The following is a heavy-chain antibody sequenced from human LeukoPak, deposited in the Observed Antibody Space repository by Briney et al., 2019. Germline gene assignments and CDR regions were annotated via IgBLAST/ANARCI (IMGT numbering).Heavy chain of an antibody. CDR3: ARGETILNWFDP. Sequence: SVKVSCKASGGTFSSEAFIWVRQAPGQGLEWMGGIIPIFGRADYAQKFQDIVTITTDQSTSTVYMELSSLRSEDTAAYYCARGETILNWFDPWGQGTLVTVSS. CDR1: GGTFSSEA. J-gene: IGHJ5*02. V-gene: IGHV1-69*05. D-gene: IGHD1-1*01. CDR2: IIPIFGRA.